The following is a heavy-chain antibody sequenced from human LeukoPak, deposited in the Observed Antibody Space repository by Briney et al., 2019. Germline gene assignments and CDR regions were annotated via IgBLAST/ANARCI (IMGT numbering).Heavy chain of an antibody. Sequence: GGSLRLSCSASGFNLSDYYMSWIRQAPGKGLEWISYISKSGNTKYYADSVKGRFVISRDNVKNSLYLQMSSLRVEDTAVYYCARDHNYAFDNWGQGTLVTVSS. D-gene: IGHD1-1*01. V-gene: IGHV3-11*04. CDR3: ARDHNYAFDN. J-gene: IGHJ4*02. CDR1: GFNLSDYY. CDR2: ISKSGNTK.